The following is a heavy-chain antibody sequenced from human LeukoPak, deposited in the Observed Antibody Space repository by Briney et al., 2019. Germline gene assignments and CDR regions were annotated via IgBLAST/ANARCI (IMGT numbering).Heavy chain of an antibody. V-gene: IGHV4-61*01. CDR1: GESVNSGNFD. J-gene: IGHJ6*02. CDR3: ARTFRMIGMLV. Sequence: SETLSLTCTVSGESVNSGNFDWSWIRPPPGKGLEWIGNVYYSGQTNYNPSLMSRITMSLDTSKNQFSLKLSSVTAADTAVYYCARTFRMIGMLVWGQGITVIVSS. CDR2: VYYSGQT. D-gene: IGHD3-16*01.